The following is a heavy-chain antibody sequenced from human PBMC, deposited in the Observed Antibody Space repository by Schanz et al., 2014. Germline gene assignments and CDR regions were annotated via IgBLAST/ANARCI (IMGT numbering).Heavy chain of an antibody. J-gene: IGHJ5*02. CDR1: GYTFTSYS. CDR2: INGYNGHT. V-gene: IGHV1-18*04. D-gene: IGHD5-12*01. Sequence: QVQLVQSGAEVKKPGASVKVSCKASGYTFTSYSMHWVRQAPGQGLEWMGWINGYNGHTLYAQKFQGRVTMPTDTSTSTSYMELTSLRFDDTAVYYCARGPLGTSPWAQGTLVTVSS. CDR3: ARGPLGTSP.